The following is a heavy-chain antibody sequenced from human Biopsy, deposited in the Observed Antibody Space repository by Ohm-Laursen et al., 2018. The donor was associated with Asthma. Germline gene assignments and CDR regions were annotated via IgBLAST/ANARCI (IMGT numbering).Heavy chain of an antibody. Sequence: SLRLSCAASGFSVSNCAIHWVRQAPGKALEWVGVISKDASTQDYAGSVKGRFNMARDNSKNTLDLQMNSLREEDTAVYYCVRDGTDDAFDFWGQGTVVSVSS. CDR3: VRDGTDDAFDF. J-gene: IGHJ3*01. D-gene: IGHD1-1*01. CDR2: ISKDASTQ. V-gene: IGHV3-30*01. CDR1: GFSVSNCA.